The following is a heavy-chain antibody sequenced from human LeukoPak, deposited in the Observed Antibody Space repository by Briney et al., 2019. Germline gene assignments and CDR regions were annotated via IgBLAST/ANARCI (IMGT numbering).Heavy chain of an antibody. Sequence: GGSLRLSCAASGFTFSSYAMHWVRQAPGKGLEWVAVISYDGSNKYYADSVKGRFTISRDNSKNTLYLQMNSLRAEDTAVYYCARGLGYCTNGVCGGGYYYYYGMDVWGQGTTVTVSS. CDR2: ISYDGSNK. D-gene: IGHD2-8*01. V-gene: IGHV3-30-3*01. J-gene: IGHJ6*02. CDR1: GFTFSSYA. CDR3: ARGLGYCTNGVCGGGYYYYYGMDV.